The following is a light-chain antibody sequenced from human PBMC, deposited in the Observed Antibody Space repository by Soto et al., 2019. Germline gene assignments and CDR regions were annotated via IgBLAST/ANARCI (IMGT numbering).Light chain of an antibody. CDR2: GAS. J-gene: IGKJ1*01. V-gene: IGKV3-15*01. CDR1: QSVSGN. CDR3: QQYNDWPRT. Sequence: TQSPGTLSVSPGERASLSCRASQSVSGNLAWYQQTPGQAPRLLIHGASTRATGIPARFSGSGSGTDFTLTISSLQSEDFAFYYCQQYNDWPRTFGQGTKVDIK.